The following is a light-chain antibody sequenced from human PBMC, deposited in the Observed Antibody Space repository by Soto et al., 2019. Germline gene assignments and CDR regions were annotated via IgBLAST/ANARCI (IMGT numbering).Light chain of an antibody. V-gene: IGKV3-15*01. Sequence: EILMTQSPATLSVSPGERATLSCRASQSVSSNLAWYQQKPGQAPRLLIYGASTRATGIPARFSGSGSGTVFTLTISSLQAEDFAVYYVQQYNPWPRTFGQGTKVDIK. CDR1: QSVSSN. CDR2: GAS. CDR3: QQYNPWPRT. J-gene: IGKJ1*01.